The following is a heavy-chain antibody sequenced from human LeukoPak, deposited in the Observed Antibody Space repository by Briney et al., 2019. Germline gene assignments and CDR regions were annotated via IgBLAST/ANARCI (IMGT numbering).Heavy chain of an antibody. J-gene: IGHJ4*02. Sequence: PSETLSLTCTVSGGSISSSSYYWGWIRQPPGKGLEWIGNIYYSGSTYYNPSLKSRVTISVGTSKNQFSLKLSSVTAADTAVYYCARDHGAATGTKGYWGQGTLVTVSP. CDR3: ARDHGAATGTKGY. D-gene: IGHD6-13*01. CDR2: IYYSGST. CDR1: GGSISSSSYY. V-gene: IGHV4-39*07.